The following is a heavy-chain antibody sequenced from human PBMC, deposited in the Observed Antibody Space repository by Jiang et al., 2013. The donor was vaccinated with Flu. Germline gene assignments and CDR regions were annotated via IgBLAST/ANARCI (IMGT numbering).Heavy chain of an antibody. J-gene: IGHJ4*02. Sequence: QLVESGGGVVQPGRSLRLSCAASGFTFSSYGMHWVRQAPGKGLEWVAVIWYDGSNKYYADSVKGRFTISRDNSKNTLYLQMNSLRAEDTAVYYCARGSIYYYDSSGPDYWGQGTLVTVSS. CDR2: IWYDGSNK. D-gene: IGHD3-22*01. CDR3: ARGSIYYYDSSGPDY. V-gene: IGHV3-33*01. CDR1: GFTFSSYG.